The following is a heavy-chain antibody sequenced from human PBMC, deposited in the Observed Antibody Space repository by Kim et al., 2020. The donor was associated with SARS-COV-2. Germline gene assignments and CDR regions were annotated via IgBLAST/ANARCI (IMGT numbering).Heavy chain of an antibody. D-gene: IGHD3-3*01. J-gene: IGHJ4*02. V-gene: IGHV3-33*01. CDR3: ARAETYYDFWSGYKQPPYYFDY. CDR1: GFTFSSYG. Sequence: GGSLRLSCAASGFTFSSYGMHWVRQAPGKGLEWVAVIWYDGSNKYYADSVKGRFTISRDNSKNTLYLQMNSLRAEDTAVYYCARAETYYDFWSGYKQPPYYFDYWGQGTLVTVSS. CDR2: IWYDGSNK.